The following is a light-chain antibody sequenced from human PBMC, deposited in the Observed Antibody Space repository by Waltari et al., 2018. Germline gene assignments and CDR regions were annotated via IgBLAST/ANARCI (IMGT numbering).Light chain of an antibody. CDR1: QKVGTY. J-gene: IGKJ1*01. V-gene: IGKV3-20*01. CDR2: HAS. Sequence: SCRASQKVGTYLAWYQQKPGQAPRLLIYHASSRATGIPDRFSGSGSGTDFSLTISRLEPEDFAVYYCQNHERLPAMFGQGTNVEIK. CDR3: QNHERLPAM.